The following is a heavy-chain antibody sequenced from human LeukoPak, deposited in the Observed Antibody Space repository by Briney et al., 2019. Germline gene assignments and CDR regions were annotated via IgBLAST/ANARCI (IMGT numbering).Heavy chain of an antibody. V-gene: IGHV3-7*03. J-gene: IGHJ4*02. D-gene: IGHD3/OR15-3a*01. Sequence: GGSLRLSCVASGFIFGKYWMSWVRQAPGKGLEWVANIKLDGSEKNYVDSVKGRFTISRDNTKNSLYLQMNSLRAEDTAVFYCARDQYDTWSRRGNFDSWGQGTLVIVSS. CDR3: ARDQYDTWSRRGNFDS. CDR1: GFIFGKYW. CDR2: IKLDGSEK.